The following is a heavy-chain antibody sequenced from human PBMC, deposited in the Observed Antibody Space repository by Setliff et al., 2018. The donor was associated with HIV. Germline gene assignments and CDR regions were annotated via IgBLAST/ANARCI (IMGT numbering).Heavy chain of an antibody. CDR1: DYPFSNFG. CDR3: ATDRTQTGISLVRGRLTDPAKYPLDY. CDR2: INVYNGDT. J-gene: IGHJ4*02. V-gene: IGHV1-18*01. D-gene: IGHD3-10*01. Sequence: GASVQVSCKASDYPFSNFGISWVRQAPGQGLEWMAWINVYNGDTSFAQKFQGRVTMTKDTSTGTAYMELSSLRSDDTAVYYCATDRTQTGISLVRGRLTDPAKYPLDYWGQGTLVTVSS.